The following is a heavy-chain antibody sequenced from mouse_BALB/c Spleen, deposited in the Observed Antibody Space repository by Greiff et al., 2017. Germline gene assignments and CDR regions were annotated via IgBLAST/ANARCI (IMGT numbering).Heavy chain of an antibody. CDR2: ISSGGSYT. CDR1: GFTFSSFG. D-gene: IGHD3-2*01. V-gene: IGHV5-9-4*01. CDR3: ARGTARATSWFAY. Sequence: EVKLVESGGGLVQPGGSRKLSCAASGFTFSSFGMHWVRQAPEKGLEWVAEISSGGSYTYYPDTVTGRFTISRDNAKNTLYLEMSSLRSEDTAMYYCARGTARATSWFAYWGQGTLGTVSA. J-gene: IGHJ3*01.